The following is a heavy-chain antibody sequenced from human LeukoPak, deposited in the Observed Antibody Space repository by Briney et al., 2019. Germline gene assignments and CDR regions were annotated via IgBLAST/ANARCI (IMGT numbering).Heavy chain of an antibody. Sequence: GESLKISCQVSGYIFTHYWIGWVRQMPGKGLESMGIIYPADSDTTYSPSFQGQVTISADKSISTVYLPWSSLKASDTAMYYCARQSRDGSKTRGYYFDYWGQGTLVTVSS. D-gene: IGHD3-10*01. V-gene: IGHV5-51*01. J-gene: IGHJ4*02. CDR2: IYPADSDT. CDR1: GYIFTHYW. CDR3: ARQSRDGSKTRGYYFDY.